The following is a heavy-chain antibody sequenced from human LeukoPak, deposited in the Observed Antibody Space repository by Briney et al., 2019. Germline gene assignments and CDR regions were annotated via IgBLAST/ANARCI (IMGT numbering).Heavy chain of an antibody. Sequence: GGSLRLSCAASGFTFSSYALSWVRQAPGKGLEWISAIIGSGGTTYYADSVKGRFTISRDNSKNTLYLQVNSLRAEDTAVYYCAKALDYWYFDYWGQGTLVTVSS. D-gene: IGHD2/OR15-2a*01. J-gene: IGHJ4*02. CDR2: IIGSGGTT. CDR1: GFTFSSYA. V-gene: IGHV3-23*01. CDR3: AKALDYWYFDY.